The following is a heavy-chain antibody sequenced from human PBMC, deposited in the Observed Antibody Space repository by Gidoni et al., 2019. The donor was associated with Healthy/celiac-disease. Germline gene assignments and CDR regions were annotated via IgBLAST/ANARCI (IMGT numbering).Heavy chain of an antibody. D-gene: IGHD2-2*01. CDR3: ARGDIVVVPAASGMDV. CDR2: IYYSGST. J-gene: IGHJ6*02. V-gene: IGHV4-39*01. Sequence: QLQLQESGPGLVKPSETLSLTCTVSGGSISSSSYYWGWIRQPPGKGLEWIGSIYYSGSTYYNPSLKSRVTISVDTSKNQFSLKLSSVTAADTAVYYCARGDIVVVPAASGMDVWGQGTTVTVSS. CDR1: GGSISSSSYY.